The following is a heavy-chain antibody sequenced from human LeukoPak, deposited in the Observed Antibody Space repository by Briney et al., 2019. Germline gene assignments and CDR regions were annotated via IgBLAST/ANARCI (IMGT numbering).Heavy chain of an antibody. Sequence: ASVKVSCKASGYTFTSYYMHWVRQAPGQGLEWMGWINPNSGGTNYAQKFQGRVTMTRDTSISTAYMELSRLRSDDTAVYYCAGDSYYYDSSGYSFQHWGQGTLVTVSS. CDR3: AGDSYYYDSSGYSFQH. J-gene: IGHJ1*01. CDR2: INPNSGGT. CDR1: GYTFTSYY. V-gene: IGHV1-2*02. D-gene: IGHD3-22*01.